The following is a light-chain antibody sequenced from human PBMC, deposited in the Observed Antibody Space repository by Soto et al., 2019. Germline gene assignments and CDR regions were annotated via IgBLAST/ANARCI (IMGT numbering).Light chain of an antibody. V-gene: IGKV3-20*01. CDR2: GAS. CDR3: PQYGSSPLFT. Sequence: EIVLTQSPGTLSLSPGERATLSCRASQSVSSSYLAWYQQKPGQAPRLLIYGASSRATGIPDRFSGSGSGTAFTITISRLEPEDFAVYYGPQYGSSPLFTFGPGTKVDIK. CDR1: QSVSSSY. J-gene: IGKJ3*01.